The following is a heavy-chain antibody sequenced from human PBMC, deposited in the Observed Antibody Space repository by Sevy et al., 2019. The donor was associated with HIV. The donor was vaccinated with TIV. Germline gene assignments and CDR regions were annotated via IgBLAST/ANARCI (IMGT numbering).Heavy chain of an antibody. V-gene: IGHV4-34*01. Sequence: SETLSLTCAVHYGSFSGYYWNWIRQVPGKGLEWIGEINESGITYYNPSLKSRVTISVDTSKKQFSLKLNSVTAVDTAVYFCARSPSVVVVPCAPSWVDLWGQGTLVTVSS. J-gene: IGHJ5*02. CDR2: INESGIT. CDR3: ARSPSVVVVPCAPSWVDL. CDR1: YGSFSGYY. D-gene: IGHD2-2*01.